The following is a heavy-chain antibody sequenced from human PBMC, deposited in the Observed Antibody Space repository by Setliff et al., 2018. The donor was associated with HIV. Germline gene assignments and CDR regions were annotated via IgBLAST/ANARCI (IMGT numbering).Heavy chain of an antibody. CDR2: IHTSGTT. CDR1: GDSSSNDY. J-gene: IGHJ4*02. CDR3: ARVVDADYLDY. D-gene: IGHD2-15*01. Sequence: SETLSLTCTVSGDSSSNDYWTWVRQPPGKGLEWIGNIHTSGTTKYNPSLNSRVTISVDMSKSQFSLRLSSVTAADTAMYYCARVVDADYLDYWGQGTPVTVSS. V-gene: IGHV4-4*08.